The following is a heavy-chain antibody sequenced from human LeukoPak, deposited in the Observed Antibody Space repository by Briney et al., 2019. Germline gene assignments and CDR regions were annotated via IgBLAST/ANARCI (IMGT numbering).Heavy chain of an antibody. D-gene: IGHD3-10*01. Sequence: GASVKVSCKASGYTFTSYGISWVRQAPGQGLEWMGWISAYNGNTNYAQKLQGRVTMTTDTSTSTAYMELRSLRSDDTAVYYCASVPQLIIMVRGVERWFDPWGQGTLVTVSS. CDR3: ASVPQLIIMVRGVERWFDP. CDR1: GYTFTSYG. CDR2: ISAYNGNT. V-gene: IGHV1-18*01. J-gene: IGHJ5*02.